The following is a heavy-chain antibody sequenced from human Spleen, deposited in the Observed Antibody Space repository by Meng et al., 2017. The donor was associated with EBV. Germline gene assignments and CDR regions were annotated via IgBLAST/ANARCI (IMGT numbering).Heavy chain of an antibody. J-gene: IGHJ4*02. CDR3: AGAIMAAAGYDS. CDR1: GNTFPVDN. V-gene: IGHV1-2*06. CDR2: INPSSGGT. Sequence: QARLVQSGAGVKKPRASGKFCRKASGNTFPVDNLHGVRQATGRELEWMRRINPSSGGTNYPQNFQGRVTMTRDTSISTAYRELSRLTSDDTAVYYCAGAIMAAAGYDSWGQGTLVTVSS. D-gene: IGHD6-13*01.